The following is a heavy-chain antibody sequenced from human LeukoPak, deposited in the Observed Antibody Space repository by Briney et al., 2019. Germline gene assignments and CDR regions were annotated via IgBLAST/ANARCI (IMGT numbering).Heavy chain of an antibody. Sequence: SETLSLTCTVSGGSISSGDYYWSWVRQPAGKGLEWIGRIYTSGSTNGNPSLKSRVTMSVDTSKNQFSLKLSSVTAADTAVYYCARGPGLRFLEWLLPRGAFDIWGQGTMVTVSS. V-gene: IGHV4-61*02. CDR3: ARGPGLRFLEWLLPRGAFDI. CDR1: GGSISSGDYY. J-gene: IGHJ3*02. D-gene: IGHD3-3*01. CDR2: IYTSGST.